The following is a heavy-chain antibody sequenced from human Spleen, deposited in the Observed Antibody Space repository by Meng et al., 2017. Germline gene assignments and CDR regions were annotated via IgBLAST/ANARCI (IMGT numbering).Heavy chain of an antibody. Sequence: SETLSPTCTVSGGSISSYYWSWIRQPAGKGLEWIGRIYTSGSTYYNPSLKSRVTMSADTSKNQFSLKLTTVTAAETDVYYCAGGAVVTLIFYRAMDAWGQGTTVTVSS. CDR1: GGSISSYY. D-gene: IGHD2-21*02. J-gene: IGHJ6*02. CDR2: IYTSGST. V-gene: IGHV4-4*07. CDR3: AGGAVVTLIFYRAMDA.